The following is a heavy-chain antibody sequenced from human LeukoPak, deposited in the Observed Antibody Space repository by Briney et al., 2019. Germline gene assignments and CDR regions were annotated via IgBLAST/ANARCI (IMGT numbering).Heavy chain of an antibody. J-gene: IGHJ4*02. V-gene: IGHV1-69*04. Sequence: SVKVSCKASGGTFSSYAISWVRQAPGQGLEWMGRIIPIFGIANYAQKFQGRVTITADKSTSTACMELSSLRSEDTAVYYCARLRERWLQLEGSDFDYWGQGTLVTVSS. D-gene: IGHD5-24*01. CDR1: GGTFSSYA. CDR2: IIPIFGIA. CDR3: ARLRERWLQLEGSDFDY.